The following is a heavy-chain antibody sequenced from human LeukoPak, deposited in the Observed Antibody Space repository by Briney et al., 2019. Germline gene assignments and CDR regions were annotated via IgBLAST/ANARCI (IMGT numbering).Heavy chain of an antibody. CDR1: GGSISTTNYY. Sequence: SETLSLTCTVSGGSISTTNYYWSWIRQPPGKGLEWIGYIYYSGSTNYNPSLKSRVTISVDTSKNQFSLKLSSVTAADTAVYYCARGSPGAPFDFDYWGQGTLVTVSS. V-gene: IGHV4-61*01. CDR2: IYYSGST. J-gene: IGHJ4*02. CDR3: ARGSPGAPFDFDY. D-gene: IGHD1-26*01.